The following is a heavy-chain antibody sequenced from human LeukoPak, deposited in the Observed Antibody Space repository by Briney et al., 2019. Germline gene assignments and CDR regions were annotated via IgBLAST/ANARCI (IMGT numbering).Heavy chain of an antibody. V-gene: IGHV1-3*01. J-gene: IGHJ6*03. D-gene: IGHD2-21*01. CDR2: INAGNGNT. Sequence: ASVKVSCKASGYTFTSYAMHWVRQAPGQRLEWMGWINAGNGNTKYSQKFQGRVTITRDTSASTACMELRSLRSDDTAVYYCARDQNPSCEYCGGDSDFLYYMDVWGKGTTVTVSS. CDR3: ARDQNPSCEYCGGDSDFLYYMDV. CDR1: GYTFTSYA.